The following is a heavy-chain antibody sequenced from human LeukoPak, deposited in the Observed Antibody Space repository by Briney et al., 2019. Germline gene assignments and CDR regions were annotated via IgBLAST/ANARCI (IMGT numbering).Heavy chain of an antibody. D-gene: IGHD3-10*01. J-gene: IGHJ5*02. CDR1: GGSISSGSYY. V-gene: IGHV4-61*02. CDR3: ARDAYGSGSYYGDWFDP. CDR2: IYTSGST. Sequence: NPSETLSLTCTVSGGSISSGSYYWSWIRQPAGKGLEWIGRIYTSGSTNYNPSLKSRVTISVDTSKNQFSLKLSSVTAADTAVYYCARDAYGSGSYYGDWFDPWGQGTLVTVSS.